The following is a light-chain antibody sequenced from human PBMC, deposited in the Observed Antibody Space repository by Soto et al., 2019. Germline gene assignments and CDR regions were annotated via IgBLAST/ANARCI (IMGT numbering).Light chain of an antibody. Sequence: QSALTQPASMSGSPGQSITISCTGTSRDIGFFNYVSWYQQFPGNAPKLIIFEVTNRPSGVSNRFSASKSGNTASLTISGLQAEDGADYYCSSYTTRSTYVFGTGTKVTVL. CDR3: SSYTTRSTYV. J-gene: IGLJ1*01. V-gene: IGLV2-14*01. CDR1: SRDIGFFNY. CDR2: EVT.